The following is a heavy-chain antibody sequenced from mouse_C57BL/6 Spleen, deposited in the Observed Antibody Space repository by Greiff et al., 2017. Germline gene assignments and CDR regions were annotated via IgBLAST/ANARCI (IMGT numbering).Heavy chain of an antibody. CDR2: INPKYGPT. CDR3: ARRDNAGYPDAMDY. J-gene: IGHJ4*01. D-gene: IGHD3-3*01. Sequence: EVQLQQSGPELVKPGASVKISCKASGYAFTDYCMNWVKQSPGQGLEWIGMINPKYGPTSYNEKFKGKATLTVDQSSSTAYMQLSSLTSEDSAVYYCARRDNAGYPDAMDYWGQGTSVTVSS. CDR1: GYAFTDYC. V-gene: IGHV1-39*01.